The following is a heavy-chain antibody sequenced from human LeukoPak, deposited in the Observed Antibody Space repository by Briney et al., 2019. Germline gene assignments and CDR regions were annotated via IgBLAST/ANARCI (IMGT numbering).Heavy chain of an antibody. J-gene: IGHJ4*02. CDR1: GGSISSYY. V-gene: IGHV4-59*01. CDR3: ARDAVGGGIAAFY. CDR2: IYYSGST. Sequence: FETLSLTCTVSGGSISSYYLSWVRQPPGKGLEWIGYIYYSGSTNYNPSLKSRVTISVDTSKNQFSLKLSSVTAADTAVYYCARDAVGGGIAAFYWGQGTLVTVSS. D-gene: IGHD6-13*01.